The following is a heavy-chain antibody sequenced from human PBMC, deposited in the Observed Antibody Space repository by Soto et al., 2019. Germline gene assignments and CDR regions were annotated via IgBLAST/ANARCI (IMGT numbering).Heavy chain of an antibody. V-gene: IGHV3-30-3*01. CDR2: ISYDGSNK. CDR3: ARSDIVVVPAAIPRNGFDY. D-gene: IGHD2-2*01. J-gene: IGHJ4*02. CDR1: GFTFSSYA. Sequence: LRLSCAASGFTFSSYAMHWVRQAPGKGLEWVAVISYDGSNKYYADSVKGRFTISRDNSKNTLYLQMNSLRAEDTAVYYCARSDIVVVPAAIPRNGFDYWGQGTLVTVSS.